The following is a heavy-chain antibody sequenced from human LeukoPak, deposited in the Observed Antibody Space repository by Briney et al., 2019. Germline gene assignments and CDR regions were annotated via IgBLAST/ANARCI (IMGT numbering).Heavy chain of an antibody. V-gene: IGHV4-39*01. D-gene: IGHD4-23*01. CDR2: IYYSGTT. CDR1: GGSISTSNYY. CDR3: ARRWDYGDNSGFDY. J-gene: IGHJ4*02. Sequence: SETLSLTCTVSGGSISTSNYYWDWIRQPPGKGLEWIGSIYYSGTTYYNPSLKSRVTISIDTSKNQFSLRLSSVTAADTAVYYCARRWDYGDNSGFDYWGQGTLVTVSS.